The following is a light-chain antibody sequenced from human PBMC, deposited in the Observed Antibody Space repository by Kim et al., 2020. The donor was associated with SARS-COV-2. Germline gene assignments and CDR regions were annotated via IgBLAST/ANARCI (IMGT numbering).Light chain of an antibody. J-gene: IGLJ1*01. Sequence: SSELTQDPAVSVALGQTVRITCQGDSLRNYYATWYQQKPGQAPVLVIYGKNNRPSGIPDRFSGSSSGNTASLTITGAQAEDEADYYSNSRDSSGNHLGVF. CDR3: NSRDSSGNHLGV. CDR2: GKN. V-gene: IGLV3-19*01. CDR1: SLRNYY.